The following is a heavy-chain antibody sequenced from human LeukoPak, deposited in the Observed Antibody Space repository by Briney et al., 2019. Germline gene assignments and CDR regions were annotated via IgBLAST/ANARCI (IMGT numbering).Heavy chain of an antibody. J-gene: IGHJ4*02. V-gene: IGHV3-48*02. CDR2: ISSSGTAI. Sequence: PGGSLRLSCAASGFTFTNAWMSWVSQAPGKGLEWVSYISSSGTAIYYADSVKGRFTISRDNAKNSLYLQMNSLRDEATAVYYCARIGSDPYSSSWYGWGQGTLVTVSS. CDR1: GFTFTNAW. D-gene: IGHD6-13*01. CDR3: ARIGSDPYSSSWYG.